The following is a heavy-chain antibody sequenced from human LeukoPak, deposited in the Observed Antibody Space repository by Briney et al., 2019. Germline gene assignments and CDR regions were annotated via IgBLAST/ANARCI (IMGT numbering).Heavy chain of an antibody. J-gene: IGHJ3*02. CDR2: INPNSGGT. D-gene: IGHD3-10*01. CDR3: ARGGLLLWLGEPPAFDI. Sequence: ASVKVSCKASGYTFTSYYMHWVRQAPGQGLEWMGWINPNSGGTNYAQKFQGRVTMTRDTSISTAYMELSRLRSDDTAVYYCARGGLLLWLGEPPAFDIGGKGPMVPVSS. V-gene: IGHV1-2*02. CDR1: GYTFTSYY.